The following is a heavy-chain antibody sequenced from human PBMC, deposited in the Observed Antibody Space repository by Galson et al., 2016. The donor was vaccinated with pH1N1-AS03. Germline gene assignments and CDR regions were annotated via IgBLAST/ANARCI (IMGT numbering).Heavy chain of an antibody. D-gene: IGHD3-16*02. J-gene: IGHJ2*01. CDR3: ARDRHYYDYIWGTYRYDWYFDL. Sequence: SLRLSCAASGFTFSSYAIHWVRQAPGKGLDWVAVIWHDGNTQYYADSVKGRFIISRDNSKSTVYLQMNSLRAEDTAVYYCARDRHYYDYIWGTYRYDWYFDLWGRGTLVTVSS. CDR2: IWHDGNTQ. V-gene: IGHV3-33*01. CDR1: GFTFSSYA.